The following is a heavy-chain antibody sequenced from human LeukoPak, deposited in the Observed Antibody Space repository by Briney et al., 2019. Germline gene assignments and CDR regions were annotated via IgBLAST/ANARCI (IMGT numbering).Heavy chain of an antibody. CDR1: GGSISSYY. Sequence: SETLSLTCTVSGGSISSYYWSWIRQPAGKGLEWIGRIYTSGSTNYIPSLKSRVTMSVDTSKNQFSLKLSSVTAADTAVYYCARVSSSWNDFDYWGQGTLVTVSS. D-gene: IGHD6-13*01. J-gene: IGHJ4*02. CDR3: ARVSSSWNDFDY. CDR2: IYTSGST. V-gene: IGHV4-4*07.